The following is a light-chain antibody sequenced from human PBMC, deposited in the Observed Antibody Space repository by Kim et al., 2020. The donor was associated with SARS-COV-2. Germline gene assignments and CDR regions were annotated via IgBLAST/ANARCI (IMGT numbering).Light chain of an antibody. V-gene: IGKV3-20*01. CDR2: GVS. Sequence: EIVLTQSPGTLSLSPGERATLSCRASQSISNNYLAWYQQRPGQAPSLLIYGVSSRATGIPDRFSGSGSGTDFTLTISRLEPEDFAVYYCQQYGSSSALTFGGGTKVDIK. CDR1: QSISNNY. J-gene: IGKJ4*01. CDR3: QQYGSSSALT.